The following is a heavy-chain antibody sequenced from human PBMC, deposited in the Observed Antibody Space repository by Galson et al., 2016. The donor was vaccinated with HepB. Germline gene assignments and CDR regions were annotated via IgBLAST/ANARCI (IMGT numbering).Heavy chain of an antibody. Sequence: TLSLTRTVSGGSISSGDFSWSWIRQPPGKGLEWIGYIYYSGSTFYNPSLKSRVNISLDTSKNQFSLKLRSVTAADTAMYYCARDLEWPQYTWFDPWGQGTLVTVSS. V-gene: IGHV4-30-4*01. CDR1: GGSISSGDFS. CDR2: IYYSGST. CDR3: ARDLEWPQYTWFDP. D-gene: IGHD3-3*01. J-gene: IGHJ5*02.